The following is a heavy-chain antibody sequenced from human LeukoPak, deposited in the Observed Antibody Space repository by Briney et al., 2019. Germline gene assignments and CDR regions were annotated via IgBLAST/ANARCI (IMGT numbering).Heavy chain of an antibody. CDR1: GGSISSSSYY. CDR3: ARLDRVALSFDY. Sequence: SETLSLTCTVSGGSISSSSYYWGWIRQPPGKGLEWIGSIYYSGSTYYNPSLKSRVTISVDTSKNQFSLKLSSVTAADTAVYYCARLDRVALSFDYWGQGTLVTVSS. D-gene: IGHD1-14*01. V-gene: IGHV4-39*07. J-gene: IGHJ4*02. CDR2: IYYSGST.